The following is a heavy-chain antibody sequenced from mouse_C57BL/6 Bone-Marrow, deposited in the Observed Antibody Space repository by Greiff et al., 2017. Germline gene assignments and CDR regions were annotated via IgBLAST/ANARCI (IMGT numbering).Heavy chain of an antibody. V-gene: IGHV1-69*01. CDR1: GYTFTSYW. CDR2: IDPSDSYT. J-gene: IGHJ4*01. D-gene: IGHD2-1*01. Sequence: VQLQQPGAELVLPGASVKLSCKASGYTFTSYWMHWVKQRPGQGLEWIGEIDPSDSYTNYNQKFKGKSTLTVDKSSSTAYMQLSSLTSEDSAVYYCARRWLYYGSGYYAMDYWGQGTSVTVSS. CDR3: ARRWLYYGSGYYAMDY.